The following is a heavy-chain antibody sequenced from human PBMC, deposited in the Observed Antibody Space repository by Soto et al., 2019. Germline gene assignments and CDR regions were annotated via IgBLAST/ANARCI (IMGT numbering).Heavy chain of an antibody. J-gene: IGHJ4*02. D-gene: IGHD5-12*01. CDR3: ARIMNIVPTPRTQAVFDY. V-gene: IGHV4-59*08. Sequence: SETLSLTCTVSGGSISSYYWSWIRQPPGKGLEWIGYIYYSGSTNYNPSLKSRVTISVDTSKNQFSLKLSSVTAADTAVYYCARIMNIVPTPRTQAVFDYWGQGTLVTVSS. CDR2: IYYSGST. CDR1: GGSISSYY.